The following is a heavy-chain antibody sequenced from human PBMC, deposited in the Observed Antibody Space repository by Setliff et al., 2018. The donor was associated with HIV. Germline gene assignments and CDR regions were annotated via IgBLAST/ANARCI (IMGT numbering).Heavy chain of an antibody. CDR2: IIPNSGGT. V-gene: IGHV1-2*02. CDR3: ARARTDYYDRGRRSHYYIDV. CDR1: GYTFTGYY. J-gene: IGHJ6*03. D-gene: IGHD3-22*01. Sequence: ASVKVSCKASGYTFTGYYIHWVRQAPGQGLEWMGWIIPNSGGTNYAQKFQGRVTMTRDTSISTAYMELNNLKFEDTAVYYCARARTDYYDRGRRSHYYIDVWARGATVTVSS.